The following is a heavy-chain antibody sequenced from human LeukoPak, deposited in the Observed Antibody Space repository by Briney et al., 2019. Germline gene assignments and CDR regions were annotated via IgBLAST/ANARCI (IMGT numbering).Heavy chain of an antibody. V-gene: IGHV3-53*01. CDR3: AKSLDY. J-gene: IGHJ4*02. Sequence: GGSLRLSCAASGFTFSSYGMNWVRQAPGKGLEWVSVIYSGGSTYYADSVKGRFTISRDNSKNTLYLQMNSLRAEDTAVYYCAKSLDYWGQGTLVTVSS. CDR1: GFTFSSYG. CDR2: IYSGGST.